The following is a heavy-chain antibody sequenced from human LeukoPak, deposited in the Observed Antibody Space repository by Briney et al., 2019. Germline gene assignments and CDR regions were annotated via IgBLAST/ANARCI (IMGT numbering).Heavy chain of an antibody. CDR1: GFTFSSYW. V-gene: IGHV3-23*01. D-gene: IGHD2-15*01. Sequence: PGGSLRLSCAASGFTFSSYWMTWVRQAPGKGLEWVSAITGSGTATNYADSVKGRFTISRDNSKNTLYLQMNSLRVEDTAIYYCAKAPPTCSGGTCSYMFDSWGQGTLVTVSS. J-gene: IGHJ4*02. CDR2: ITGSGTAT. CDR3: AKAPPTCSGGTCSYMFDS.